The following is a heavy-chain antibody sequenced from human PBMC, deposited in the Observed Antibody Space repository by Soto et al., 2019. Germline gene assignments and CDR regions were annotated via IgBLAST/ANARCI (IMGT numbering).Heavy chain of an antibody. CDR1: GGTFSNYP. J-gene: IGHJ2*01. CDR3: ARGNHRWLQLWYFDL. Sequence: QVQLVQSGAEVKKPGSSVKVSCKASGGTFSNYPISWVRQAPGQGLEWMGGIIPIFRTVNYAQKFEGRVKITSDESTSTAYMELSSLRSEDTAVYYCARGNHRWLQLWYFDLWGRGTLVTVSS. CDR2: IIPIFRTV. D-gene: IGHD5-12*01. V-gene: IGHV1-69*05.